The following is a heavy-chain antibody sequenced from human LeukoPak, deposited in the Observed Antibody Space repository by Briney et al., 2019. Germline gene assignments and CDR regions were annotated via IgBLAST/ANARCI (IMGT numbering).Heavy chain of an antibody. J-gene: IGHJ3*02. CDR3: ARGPPVEGYCSGGSCKDAFDI. V-gene: IGHV1-2*02. CDR2: INPNSGGT. D-gene: IGHD2-15*01. CDR1: GYTFTGYY. Sequence: ASVKVSCKASGYTFTGYYMHWVRQAPGQGLEWMGWINPNSGGTNYAQKFQGRVTMTRDTSISTAYMELSRLRSDDTAVYYCARGPPVEGYCSGGSCKDAFDIWGQGTMVTGSS.